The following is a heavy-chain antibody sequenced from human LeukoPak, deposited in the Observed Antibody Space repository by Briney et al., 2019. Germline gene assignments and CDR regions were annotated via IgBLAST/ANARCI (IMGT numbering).Heavy chain of an antibody. D-gene: IGHD5-18*01. CDR2: IIPIFGTA. CDR3: AREFGYSYGNYYFDY. J-gene: IGHJ4*02. V-gene: IGHV1-69*13. CDR1: GGTFSSYA. Sequence: ASVKVSCKASGGTFSSYAISWVRQAPGQGPEWMGGIIPIFGTANYAQKFQGRVTITADESTSTAYMELSSLRSEDTAVYYCAREFGYSYGNYYFDYWGQGTLVTVSS.